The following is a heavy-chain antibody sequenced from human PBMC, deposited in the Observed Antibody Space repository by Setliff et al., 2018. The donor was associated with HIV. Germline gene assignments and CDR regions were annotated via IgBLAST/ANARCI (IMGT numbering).Heavy chain of an antibody. Sequence: PGGSLRLSCVVSGFNFSSFEMNWVRQAPGKGLEWISYISTSGSTKYYADSVRGRFTISRDNAKSSLYLQMNSLRAEDTAVYFCARESYYYGTTDNSQRGDALDIWGHGTMVTVSS. CDR1: GFNFSSFE. CDR3: ARESYYYGTTDNSQRGDALDI. D-gene: IGHD3-10*01. V-gene: IGHV3-48*03. J-gene: IGHJ3*02. CDR2: ISTSGSTK.